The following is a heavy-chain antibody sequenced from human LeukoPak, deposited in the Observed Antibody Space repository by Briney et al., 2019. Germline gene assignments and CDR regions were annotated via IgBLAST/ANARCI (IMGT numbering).Heavy chain of an antibody. CDR2: ISNDGSNK. D-gene: IGHD1/OR15-1a*01. Sequence: GGSLRLSCAASGFTFSRYAMHWVRQAPGMGLAWVAVISNDGSNKYYSESVKGRFTISRDNSKNTLYLQMNSMRADDTAVYYCARRTALEQYFDYWGQGTLVTVSS. V-gene: IGHV3-30*04. CDR3: ARRTALEQYFDY. J-gene: IGHJ4*02. CDR1: GFTFSRYA.